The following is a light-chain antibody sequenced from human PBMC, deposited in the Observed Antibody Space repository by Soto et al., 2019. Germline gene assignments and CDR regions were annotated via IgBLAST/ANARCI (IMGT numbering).Light chain of an antibody. CDR2: NNN. CDR1: SSNIGGNA. J-gene: IGLJ2*01. V-gene: IGLV1-44*01. Sequence: SVLTQPPSASETPGQRVTISCSGSSSNIGGNAVNWYQHLPGTAPKLLIYNNNERPSGVPDRFSGSKSGTSASLAISGLQSEDEADYYCASWDDSVNGVVFGGGTKVTVL. CDR3: ASWDDSVNGVV.